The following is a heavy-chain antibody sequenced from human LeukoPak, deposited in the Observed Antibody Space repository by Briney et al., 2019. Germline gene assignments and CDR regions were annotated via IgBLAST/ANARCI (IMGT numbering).Heavy chain of an antibody. CDR3: AREHIMVRGASFEYFQH. CDR2: INPNSGGT. CDR1: GCTFTGYY. Sequence: ASVKVSCKASGCTFTGYYIHWVRQAPGQGLEWMGWINPNSGGTNYAQKFQGRVTMTRDTSISTAYMELSRLRSDDTAVYYCAREHIMVRGASFEYFQHWRQGTLVTVSS. J-gene: IGHJ1*01. D-gene: IGHD3-10*01. V-gene: IGHV1-2*02.